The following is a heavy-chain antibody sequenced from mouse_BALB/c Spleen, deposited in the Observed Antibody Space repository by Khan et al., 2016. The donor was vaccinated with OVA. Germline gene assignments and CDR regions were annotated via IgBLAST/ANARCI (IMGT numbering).Heavy chain of an antibody. CDR1: GYTFTDFT. J-gene: IGHJ3*01. CDR2: ISTYYGDA. Sequence: VQLQESGAELVRPGVSVKISCKGSGYTFTDFTMHWVKQSHAMSLEWIGVISTYYGDADYNQKFKGKATMTVDKSSNTAYMDLARLPSEDSAIYYFARGGGENGILYWGQGTLVTVSA. V-gene: IGHV1S137*01. CDR3: ARGGGENGILY.